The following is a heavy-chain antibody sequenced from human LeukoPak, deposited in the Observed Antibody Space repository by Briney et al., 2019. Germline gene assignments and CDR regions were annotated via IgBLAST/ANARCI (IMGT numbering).Heavy chain of an antibody. Sequence: ASVKVSCKASGYTFTGYYMHWVRQAPGQGLEWMGRINPNSGGTNYARKFQGRVTMTRDTSISTAYMELSRLRSDDTAVYYCASQPCSSTSCQNWFDPWGQGTLVTVSS. D-gene: IGHD2-2*01. CDR3: ASQPCSSTSCQNWFDP. V-gene: IGHV1-2*06. CDR1: GYTFTGYY. J-gene: IGHJ5*02. CDR2: INPNSGGT.